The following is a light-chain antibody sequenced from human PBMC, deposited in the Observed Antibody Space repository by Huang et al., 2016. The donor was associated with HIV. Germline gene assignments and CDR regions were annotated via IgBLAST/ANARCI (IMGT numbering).Light chain of an antibody. CDR1: QDITNY. V-gene: IGKV1-33*01. J-gene: IGKJ3*01. CDR2: DAS. Sequence: DIQMTQSPSSLSTSVGDRVTITCQASQDITNYLNWYQHKPGKAPKLLIYDASNLETGVPSMFSGSGSGTDFTFTITSLQPEDIATYYCQQYDNLPFTFGPGTKVDIK. CDR3: QQYDNLPFT.